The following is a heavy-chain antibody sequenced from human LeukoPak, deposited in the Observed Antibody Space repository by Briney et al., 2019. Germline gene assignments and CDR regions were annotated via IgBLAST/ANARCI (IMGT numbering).Heavy chain of an antibody. D-gene: IGHD6-13*01. V-gene: IGHV4-59*01. J-gene: IGHJ5*02. Sequence: SETLSLTCTVSGGSISSYYWSWIRQPPGKGLEWIGYIYYSGGTNYNPSLKSRVTISVDTSKNQFSLKLSSVTAADTAVYYCARVGVGSWFTPNWFDPWGQGTLVTVSS. CDR3: ARVGVGSWFTPNWFDP. CDR2: IYYSGGT. CDR1: GGSISSYY.